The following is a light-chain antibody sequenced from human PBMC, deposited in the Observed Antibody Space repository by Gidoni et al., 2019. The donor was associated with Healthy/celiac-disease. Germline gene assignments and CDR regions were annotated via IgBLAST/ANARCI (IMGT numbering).Light chain of an antibody. J-gene: IGKJ1*01. CDR2: AAS. CDR1: QSISSY. V-gene: IGKV1-39*01. CDR3: QQSYSTPT. Sequence: DIHMTQSPSSLSASVGDRVTITCRASQSISSYLYWYQQKPGKAPKLLIYAASSLQSGVPSRFSGSGSGTDFTLTISSVQPEDFATYYCQQSYSTPTFGQGTKVEIK.